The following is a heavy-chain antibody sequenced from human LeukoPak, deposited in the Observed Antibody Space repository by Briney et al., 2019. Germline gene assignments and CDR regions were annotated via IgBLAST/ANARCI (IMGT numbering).Heavy chain of an antibody. Sequence: GGSLRLSCAASGFTFSSYTMHWVRQAPGKGLEYVSAISTDGRSTYYANSVKGRFTISRDNSKNTLFLQMGNLRAEDMAVYYCATRISWNYVFDFWGQGTLVTVSS. J-gene: IGHJ4*02. CDR2: ISTDGRST. CDR3: ATRISWNYVFDF. CDR1: GFTFSSYT. D-gene: IGHD1-7*01. V-gene: IGHV3-64*01.